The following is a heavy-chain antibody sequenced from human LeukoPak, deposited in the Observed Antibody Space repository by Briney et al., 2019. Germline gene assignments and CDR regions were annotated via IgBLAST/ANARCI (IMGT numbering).Heavy chain of an antibody. D-gene: IGHD3-10*01. J-gene: IGHJ3*02. CDR3: AREGYYYGSGSYPDAFDI. CDR1: GFTFSSYS. CDR2: ISSSSSYI. Sequence: GGSLRLSYAASGFTFSSYSMNWVRQAPGKGLEWVSSISSSSSYIYYADSVKGRFTISRDNAKNSLYLQMNSLRAEDTAVYNCAREGYYYGSGSYPDAFDIWGQGTMVTVSS. V-gene: IGHV3-21*01.